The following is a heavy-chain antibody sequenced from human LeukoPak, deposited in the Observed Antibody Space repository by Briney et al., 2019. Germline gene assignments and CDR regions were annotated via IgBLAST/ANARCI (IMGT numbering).Heavy chain of an antibody. J-gene: IGHJ4*02. D-gene: IGHD1-26*01. CDR2: FDPEDGET. CDR3: ATQARGYYYY. Sequence: ASVKVSCKFSGYTLTELSMHWVRQAPGKGLEWMGGFDPEDGETIYAQKFQGRVTMTEDTSTDTAYMDLSSLRSEDTAVYYCATQARGYYYYWGQGTLVTVSS. V-gene: IGHV1-24*01. CDR1: GYTLTELS.